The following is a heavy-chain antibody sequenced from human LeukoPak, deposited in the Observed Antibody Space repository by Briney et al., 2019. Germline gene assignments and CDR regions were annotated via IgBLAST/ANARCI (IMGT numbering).Heavy chain of an antibody. Sequence: PSETLSLTCTVSGGSISSYYWSWIRQAPGKGLEWIANIDYSGNTIYNPALKSRVTMSVDTSKNQFSLNLTSVTAADTAVYYCAREGKLTGYFGGLGFNYWGQGILVTVSS. V-gene: IGHV4-59*01. CDR3: AREGKLTGYFGGLGFNY. J-gene: IGHJ4*02. CDR1: GGSISSYY. CDR2: IDYSGNT. D-gene: IGHD6-19*01.